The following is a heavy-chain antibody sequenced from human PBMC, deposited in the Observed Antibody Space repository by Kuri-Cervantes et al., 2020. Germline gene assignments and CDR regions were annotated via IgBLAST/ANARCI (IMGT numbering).Heavy chain of an antibody. CDR3: AHRLGTTGTWRYYYGMDV. CDR2: IYWDDDK. V-gene: IGHV2-5*02. CDR1: GFSLSTSGVG. D-gene: IGHD1-1*01. J-gene: IGHJ6*02. Sequence: SGPTLVKPTQTLTLTCTFSGFSLSTSGVGVGWIRQPPGKALEWLALIYWDDDKRYSPSLKSRLTITKDTSKTQVVLTMTNMDPVDTATYYCAHRLGTTGTWRYYYGMDVWGQGTTVTVSS.